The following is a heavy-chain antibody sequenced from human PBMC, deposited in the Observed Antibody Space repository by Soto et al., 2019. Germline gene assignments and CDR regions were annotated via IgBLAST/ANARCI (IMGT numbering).Heavy chain of an antibody. D-gene: IGHD2-21*02. J-gene: IGHJ3*02. Sequence: SVKVSCKASGYTFTSHGISWVRQAPGQGLEWMGWISTYNGKTDYSQKFQGRVTMTADTRTTTGYMELRSLRSDDTAIYYCARLLTQGVTYREDAFDIWGQGTKVTV. V-gene: IGHV1-18*01. CDR3: ARLLTQGVTYREDAFDI. CDR2: ISTYNGKT. CDR1: GYTFTSHG.